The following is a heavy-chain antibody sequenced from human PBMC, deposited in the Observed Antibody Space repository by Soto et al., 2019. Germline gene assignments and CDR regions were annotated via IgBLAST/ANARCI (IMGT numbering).Heavy chain of an antibody. CDR3: ARAGSGYDREPDY. J-gene: IGHJ4*02. CDR2: INAGNGNT. Sequence: GASVKVSCTASGYTFTSYAMHWVRQAPGQRLEWMGWINAGNGNTKYSQKFQGRVTITRDTSASTAYMELSSLRSEDTAVYYCARAGSGYDREPDYWGQGTLVTVSS. V-gene: IGHV1-3*01. CDR1: GYTFTSYA. D-gene: IGHD5-12*01.